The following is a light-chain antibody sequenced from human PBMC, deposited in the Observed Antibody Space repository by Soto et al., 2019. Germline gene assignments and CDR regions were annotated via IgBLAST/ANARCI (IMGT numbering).Light chain of an antibody. Sequence: EIVLTQSPGTLSLSPGERATLSCRAGQSVSSSYLAWYQQKPGQAPRLLIYGASSRATGIPDRFSGSGSGTDFTLTISRLEPEDFAVYYCQQYGSGWTFGQGTKVDIK. CDR3: QQYGSGWT. CDR1: QSVSSSY. CDR2: GAS. J-gene: IGKJ1*01. V-gene: IGKV3-20*01.